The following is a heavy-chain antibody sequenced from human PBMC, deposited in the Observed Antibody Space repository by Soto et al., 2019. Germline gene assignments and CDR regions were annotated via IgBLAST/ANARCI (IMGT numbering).Heavy chain of an antibody. J-gene: IGHJ4*02. CDR1: GFTFSSYA. CDR3: AKDDVEVDIVATNY. Sequence: EVPLLESGGGLVQPGGSLRLSCAASGFTFSSYAMSWVRQAPGKGLEWVSAISGSGGSTYYADSVKGRFTISRDNSKNTLYLQMNSLRAEDTAVYYCAKDDVEVDIVATNYWGQGTLVTVSS. D-gene: IGHD5-12*01. V-gene: IGHV3-23*01. CDR2: ISGSGGST.